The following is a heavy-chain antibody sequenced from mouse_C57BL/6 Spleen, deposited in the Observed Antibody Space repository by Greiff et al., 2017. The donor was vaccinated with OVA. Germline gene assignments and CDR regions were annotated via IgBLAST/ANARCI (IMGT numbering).Heavy chain of an antibody. D-gene: IGHD2-5*01. CDR3: ARFPAYYSNLYYAMDY. V-gene: IGHV1-55*01. CDR2: IYPGSGST. Sequence: QVQLQQSGAELVKPGASVKMSCKASGYTFTSYWITWVKQRPGQGLEWIGDIYPGSGSTNYNEKFKSKATLTVDTSSSTAYMQLSSLTSEDSAVYYCARFPAYYSNLYYAMDYWGQGTSVTVSS. CDR1: GYTFTSYW. J-gene: IGHJ4*01.